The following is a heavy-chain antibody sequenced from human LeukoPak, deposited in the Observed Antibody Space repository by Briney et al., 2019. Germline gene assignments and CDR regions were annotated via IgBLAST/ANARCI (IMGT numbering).Heavy chain of an antibody. D-gene: IGHD4-23*01. CDR3: AKDMANERTTVAYCNDY. V-gene: IGHV3-21*01. CDR2: ISSSSNYI. J-gene: IGHJ4*02. Sequence: PGGSLRLSCAASGFPFSSYSMNWVRQAPGKGLEWVSSISSSSNYIYYADSVKGRFTISRDNAKNSLYLQMNSLRAEDTAVYYCAKDMANERTTVAYCNDYWGQGTLVTVSS. CDR1: GFPFSSYS.